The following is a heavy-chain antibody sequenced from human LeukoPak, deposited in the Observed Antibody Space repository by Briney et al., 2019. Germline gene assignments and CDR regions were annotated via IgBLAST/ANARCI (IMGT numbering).Heavy chain of an antibody. V-gene: IGHV3-23*01. CDR1: GFTFSNHA. CDR2: ISASGVDT. J-gene: IGHJ5*02. D-gene: IGHD2-8*02. CDR3: AKDVWWSVS. Sequence: GGSLRLSCVASGFTFSNHAMTWVRQAPGKGLERVSAISASGVDTFYAPSVKGRFTISRDNSKNTLYLQINSLRAGDTAIYYCAKDVWWSVSWGQGTLVTVSS.